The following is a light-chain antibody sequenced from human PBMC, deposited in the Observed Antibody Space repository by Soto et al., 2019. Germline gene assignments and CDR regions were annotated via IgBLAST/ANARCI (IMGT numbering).Light chain of an antibody. CDR3: QQYGSSVT. CDR1: QSVSSSF. V-gene: IGKV3-20*01. CDR2: GAS. Sequence: EIVLTQSPGTLSLSPGERATLSCRASQSVSSSFLAWYQRKPGQPPRLLIYGASSRATGIPDRFSGSGSGTDFTLTISRLEPEDFAVYYCQQYGSSVTFGQGTKLEIK. J-gene: IGKJ2*01.